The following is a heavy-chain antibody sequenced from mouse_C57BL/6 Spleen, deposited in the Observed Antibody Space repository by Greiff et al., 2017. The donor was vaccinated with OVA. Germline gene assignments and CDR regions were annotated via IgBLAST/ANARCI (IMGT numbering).Heavy chain of an antibody. J-gene: IGHJ4*01. Sequence: EVKLMESGPELVKPGASVKISCKASGYSFTDYNMNWVKQSNGKSLEWIGVINPNDGTTSYNQKFKGQATLTVDNYSSTAYMQLNSLTSEDSAVYYCARSLMITTGGPYAMDYWGQGTSVTVSS. CDR3: ARSLMITTGGPYAMDY. V-gene: IGHV1-39*01. CDR2: INPNDGTT. D-gene: IGHD2-4*01. CDR1: GYSFTDYN.